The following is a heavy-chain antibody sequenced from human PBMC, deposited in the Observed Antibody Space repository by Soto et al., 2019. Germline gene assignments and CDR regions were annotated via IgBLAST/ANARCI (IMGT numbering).Heavy chain of an antibody. CDR1: GFTINSYG. CDR2: IWYDGKNK. J-gene: IGHJ4*02. Sequence: GGSLRLSCAASGFTINSYGLHWVRQTPGKGLEWVAVIWYDGKNKYCADSVKGRFTISRDNSKNTLYLQMDSLRAEDTALYYCASDTSWNIGLAYFDYWGQGALVTVSS. CDR3: ASDTSWNIGLAYFDY. D-gene: IGHD1-1*01. V-gene: IGHV3-33*01.